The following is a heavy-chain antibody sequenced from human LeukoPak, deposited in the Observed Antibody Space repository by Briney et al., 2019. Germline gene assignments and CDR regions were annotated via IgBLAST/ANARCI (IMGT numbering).Heavy chain of an antibody. Sequence: GGSLRLSCAASGFTFSSYAMRWVRQAPGKGLEWVSAISGSGGSTYYADSVKGRFTISRDNSKNTLYLQMNSLRAEDTAVYYCAKLGSITMVRGVTVPHFDYWGQGTLVTVSS. V-gene: IGHV3-23*01. D-gene: IGHD3-10*01. CDR2: ISGSGGST. CDR3: AKLGSITMVRGVTVPHFDY. CDR1: GFTFSSYA. J-gene: IGHJ4*02.